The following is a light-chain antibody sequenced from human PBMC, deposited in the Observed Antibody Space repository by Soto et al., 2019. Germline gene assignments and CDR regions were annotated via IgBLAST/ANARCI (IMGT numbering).Light chain of an antibody. CDR3: QQYYTWPPYT. Sequence: ELVMTQSPATLSVSPGERATLSCRASQSVRSDVAWYQQNPGQAPRLLIYGASTRATGVPARFSGSGFGTEFPLTISSLQSEDFAVYYCQQYYTWPPYTFGQGTKLEIK. V-gene: IGKV3-15*01. J-gene: IGKJ2*01. CDR2: GAS. CDR1: QSVRSD.